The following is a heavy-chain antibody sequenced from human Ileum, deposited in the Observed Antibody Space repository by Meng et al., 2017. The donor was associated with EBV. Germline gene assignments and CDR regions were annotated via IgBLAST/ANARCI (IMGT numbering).Heavy chain of an antibody. CDR1: GFTFSSYW. Sequence: VQLVESAGGLVQLGGSLRLSCAASGFTFSSYWMHWVRQAPGKGLLWVSRINGDGSGSNYADSVKGRFTISRDNAKNTLSLQMNSLRAEDTAVYYCVRDGDNWNFDYWGQGTLVTVSS. J-gene: IGHJ4*02. CDR2: INGDGSGS. D-gene: IGHD1-20*01. V-gene: IGHV3-74*01. CDR3: VRDGDNWNFDY.